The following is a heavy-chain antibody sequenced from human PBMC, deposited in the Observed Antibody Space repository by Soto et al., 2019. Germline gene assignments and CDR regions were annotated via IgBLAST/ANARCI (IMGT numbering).Heavy chain of an antibody. J-gene: IGHJ4*02. V-gene: IGHV3-7*03. CDR2: IKCDGSEK. CDR3: AREGSTVTTGGYDY. D-gene: IGHD4-17*01. Sequence: PGGSLRLSCAASGFTFSSSWMHWVCQAPEKGLEWVADIKCDGSEKYYVDSVKGRFTISRDNAKNSLYLQMNSLRAEDTAVYYCAREGSTVTTGGYDYWGQGTPVTVSS. CDR1: GFTFSSSW.